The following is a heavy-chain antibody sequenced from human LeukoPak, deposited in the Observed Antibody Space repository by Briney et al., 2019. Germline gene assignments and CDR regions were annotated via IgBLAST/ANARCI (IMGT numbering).Heavy chain of an antibody. D-gene: IGHD3-10*01. J-gene: IGHJ4*02. CDR1: GGTFSSYA. CDR2: IIPIFGTA. V-gene: IGHV1-69*13. CDR3: ATILVTSYYGSGSYYY. Sequence: SVKVSCKASGGTFSSYAISWVRQAPGQGLEWMGGIIPIFGTANYAQKFQGRVTITADESTSTAYMELSSLRSEDTAVYYCATILVTSYYGSGSYYYWGQGTLVTVST.